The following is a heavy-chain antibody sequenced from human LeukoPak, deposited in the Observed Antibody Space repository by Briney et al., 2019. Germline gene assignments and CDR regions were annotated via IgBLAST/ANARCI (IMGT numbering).Heavy chain of an antibody. CDR2: ISTYNGNT. V-gene: IGHV1-18*01. CDR3: AREKATISDF. D-gene: IGHD5-12*01. J-gene: IGHJ4*02. CDR1: GYSFTSYG. Sequence: ASVKVSCKASGYSFTSYGISWVRQAPGQGLEWMGWISTYNGNTNYAQKLQGRITLTSDTSTNTAYMELRSLSSGETAVYFCAREKATISDFWGQGTLVTVSS.